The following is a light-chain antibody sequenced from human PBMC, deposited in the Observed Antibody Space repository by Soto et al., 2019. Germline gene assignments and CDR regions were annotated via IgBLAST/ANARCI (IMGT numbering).Light chain of an antibody. V-gene: IGKV1-12*01. CDR2: DAT. Sequence: DIQMTQSPSSVSASVGETVTITCRGRPYIDRWLAWYQQKPGKAPKRLIYDATRLRSGVPSTFSGSRSGTDFTLTITDLQPEDFATYYCQQAYSFPITFGQGTRLEMK. J-gene: IGKJ5*01. CDR1: PYIDRW. CDR3: QQAYSFPIT.